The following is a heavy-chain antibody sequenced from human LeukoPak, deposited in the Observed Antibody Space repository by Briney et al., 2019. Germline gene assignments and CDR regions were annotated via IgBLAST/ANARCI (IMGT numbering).Heavy chain of an antibody. CDR2: ISGSGGST. CDR1: GFTFSSYA. V-gene: IGHV3-23*01. CDR3: ARDPYSSSWSYGMDV. D-gene: IGHD6-13*01. Sequence: GGSLRLSCAASGFTFSSYAMSWVRQAPGKGLEWVSAISGSGGSTYYADSVKGRFTISRDNSKNTLYLQMNSLRAEDTAVYYCARDPYSSSWSYGMDVWGQGTTVTVSS. J-gene: IGHJ6*02.